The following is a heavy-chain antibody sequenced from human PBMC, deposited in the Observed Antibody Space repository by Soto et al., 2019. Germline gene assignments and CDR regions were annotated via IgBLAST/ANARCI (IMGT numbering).Heavy chain of an antibody. Sequence: QLQLQESGPGLVKPSETLSLTCTVSGGSISSSSYYWGWIRQPPGKGLEWIGSIYYSGSTYYNTSLKSRVTISVDTSKNQFSLKLSSVTAADTAVYYCARHNIVVVVAAIPWFDPWGQGTLVTVSS. CDR2: IYYSGST. J-gene: IGHJ5*02. CDR3: ARHNIVVVVAAIPWFDP. D-gene: IGHD2-15*01. V-gene: IGHV4-39*01. CDR1: GGSISSSSYY.